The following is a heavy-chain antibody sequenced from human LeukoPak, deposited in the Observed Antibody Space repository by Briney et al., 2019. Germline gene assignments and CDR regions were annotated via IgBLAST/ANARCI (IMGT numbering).Heavy chain of an antibody. CDR1: GITFSSYG. CDR3: AKNGDRGAYCTGGTCYPYFYYYMDV. CDR2: ISSTGGTT. J-gene: IGHJ6*03. Sequence: GGSLRLSCAASGITFSSYGMSWVRQAPGKGLEWASSISSTGGTTYYADSVKGRFTISRDNSKNTLYLQMNSLRAEDTAIYYCAKNGDRGAYCTGGTCYPYFYYYMDVWGKGTTVTI. V-gene: IGHV3-23*01. D-gene: IGHD2-15*01.